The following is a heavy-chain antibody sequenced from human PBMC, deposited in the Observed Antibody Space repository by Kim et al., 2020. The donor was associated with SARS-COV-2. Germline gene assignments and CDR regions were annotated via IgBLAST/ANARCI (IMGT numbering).Heavy chain of an antibody. V-gene: IGHV3-21*01. CDR2: ISSSSSYI. J-gene: IGHJ2*01. CDR3: ARLYYGSGSYSLNWYFDR. CDR1: GFTFSSYS. Sequence: GGSLRLSCAASGFTFSSYSMNWVRQAPGKGLEWVSSISSSSSYIYYADSVKGRFTISRDNAKNSLYLQMNSLRAEDTAVYYCARLYYGSGSYSLNWYFDRWGRGTLVTVSS. D-gene: IGHD3-10*01.